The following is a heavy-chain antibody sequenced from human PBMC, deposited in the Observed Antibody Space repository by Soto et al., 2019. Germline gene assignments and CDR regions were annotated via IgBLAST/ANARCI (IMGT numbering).Heavy chain of an antibody. V-gene: IGHV4-39*01. J-gene: IGHJ5*02. CDR3: ARHAPQSSVVVPAQAYNQRSILRLLWFDP. Sequence: PSETLSLTCTVSGGSISSSSYYWGWIRQPPGKGLEWIGSIYYSGSTYYNPSLKSRVTISVDTSKNQFSLKLSSVTAADTAVYYCARHAPQSSVVVPAQAYNQRSILRLLWFDPWGQGTLVTVSS. CDR1: GGSISSSSYY. D-gene: IGHD2-2*01. CDR2: IYYSGST.